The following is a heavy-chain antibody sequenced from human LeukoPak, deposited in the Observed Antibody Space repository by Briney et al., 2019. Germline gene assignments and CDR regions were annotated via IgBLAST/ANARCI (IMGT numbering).Heavy chain of an antibody. CDR1: GFTFSSYA. D-gene: IGHD4-17*01. CDR3: AKMGHGDYPPYYYYGMDV. V-gene: IGHV3-23*01. CDR2: ISSSGGSP. J-gene: IGHJ6*02. Sequence: GGSLRLSCAASGFTFSSYAMSWVRQAPGKGLEWVSAISSSGGSPYYADSVKGRFTISRDNSKNTLYLQMNSLRAEDTAVYYCAKMGHGDYPPYYYYGMDVWGQGTTVTVSS.